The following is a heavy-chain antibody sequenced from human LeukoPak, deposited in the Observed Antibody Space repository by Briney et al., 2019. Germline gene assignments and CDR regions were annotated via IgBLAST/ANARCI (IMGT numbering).Heavy chain of an antibody. J-gene: IGHJ4*02. CDR3: AKDGGDCLDY. V-gene: IGHV3-30*18. CDR1: GFTFSSYG. D-gene: IGHD2-21*02. Sequence: GGSLRLSCAASGFTFSSYGMHWVRQAPGKGLEWVAVISYDGSNKYYADSVKGRFTISRDNSKNTLYLQMNSLRAEDTAVYYCAKDGGDCLDYWGQGTLVTVSS. CDR2: ISYDGSNK.